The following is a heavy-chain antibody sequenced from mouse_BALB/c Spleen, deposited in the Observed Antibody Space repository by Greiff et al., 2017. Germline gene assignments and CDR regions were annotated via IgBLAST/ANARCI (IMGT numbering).Heavy chain of an antibody. Sequence: EVKLVESGAELVKPGASVKLSCTASGFNIKDTYMHWVKQRPEQGLEWIGRIDPANGNTKYDPKFQGKATITADTSSNTAYLQLSSLTSEDTAVYYCARRSAWFAYWGQGTLVTVSA. CDR1: GFNIKDTY. V-gene: IGHV14-3*02. CDR2: IDPANGNT. J-gene: IGHJ3*01. CDR3: ARRSAWFAY.